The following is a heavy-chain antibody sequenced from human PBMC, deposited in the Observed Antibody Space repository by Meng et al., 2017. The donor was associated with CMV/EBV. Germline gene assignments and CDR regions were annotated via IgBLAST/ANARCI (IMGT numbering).Heavy chain of an antibody. V-gene: IGHV3-48*03. J-gene: IGHJ6*02. CDR2: ISSSGSTI. CDR3: AREDDILTGDYYYYYGMDV. D-gene: IGHD3-9*01. CDR1: GFTFSSYE. Sequence: GGSLRLSCAASGFTFSSYEMNWVRQAPGKGLEWVSYISSSGSTIYYADSVKGRFTISRDNAKNSLYLQMSSLRAEDTAVYYCAREDDILTGDYYYYYGMDVWGQGTTVTVSS.